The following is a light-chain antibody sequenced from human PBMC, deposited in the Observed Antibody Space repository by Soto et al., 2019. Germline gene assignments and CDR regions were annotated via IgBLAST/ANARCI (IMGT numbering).Light chain of an antibody. CDR3: QQSYSTPQT. CDR2: AAS. Sequence: DIQMTQSPSSLSASVGDRVTITCRASQSISSYLNWYQQKPGKAPKLLIYAASSLQSGVPSRFSGSGSGTDFTLTVNSLQPEDFATYYCQQSYSTPQTFGQGTKVDI. CDR1: QSISSY. J-gene: IGKJ1*01. V-gene: IGKV1-39*01.